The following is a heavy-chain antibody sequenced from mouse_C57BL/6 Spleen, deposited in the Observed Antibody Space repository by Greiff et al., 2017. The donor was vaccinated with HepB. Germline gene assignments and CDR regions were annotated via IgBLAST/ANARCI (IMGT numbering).Heavy chain of an antibody. D-gene: IGHD1-1*01. CDR2: ILPGSGST. Sequence: VQLQQSGAELMKPGASVKLSCKATGYTFTGYWIEWVKQRPGHGLEWVGEILPGSGSTNYNEKFKGKATFTADTSSNTAYMQLSMLTTEDSAIYYGARSWITTVVAPPGCADRGKGTLVTASA. J-gene: IGHJ3*01. V-gene: IGHV1-9*01. CDR1: GYTFTGYW. CDR3: ARSWITTVVAPPGCAD.